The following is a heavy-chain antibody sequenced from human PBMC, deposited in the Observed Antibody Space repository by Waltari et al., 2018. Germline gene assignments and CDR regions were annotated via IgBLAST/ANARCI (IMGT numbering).Heavy chain of an antibody. D-gene: IGHD6-6*01. Sequence: QVQLVQSGAEVKKPGSSVKVSCKASGGTFSSYAISWVRQAPGQGLEWMGGIIPIFGTANHAQKFQGRVTITADKSTSTAYMELSSLRSEDTAVYYCARLGGAARHSLRAFDIWGQGTMVTVSS. CDR2: IIPIFGTA. CDR3: ARLGGAARHSLRAFDI. CDR1: GGTFSSYA. V-gene: IGHV1-69*14. J-gene: IGHJ3*02.